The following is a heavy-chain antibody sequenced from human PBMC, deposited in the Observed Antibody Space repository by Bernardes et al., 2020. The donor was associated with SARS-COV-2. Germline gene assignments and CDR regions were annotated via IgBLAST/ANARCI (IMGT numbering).Heavy chain of an antibody. Sequence: SVEVSCKVSGYTLSEFSMHWVRQTPGKGLAWVGGFDPEHGKTIYAQKFQGRVTMTEDTSTDTAYMELRSLSSEDTAVYYCAKDDPPGAVFGVVIYALHTWGQGTMVTVSS. CDR3: AKDDPPGAVFGVVIYALHT. V-gene: IGHV1-24*01. CDR1: GYTLSEFS. CDR2: FDPEHGKT. D-gene: IGHD3-3*01. J-gene: IGHJ3*02.